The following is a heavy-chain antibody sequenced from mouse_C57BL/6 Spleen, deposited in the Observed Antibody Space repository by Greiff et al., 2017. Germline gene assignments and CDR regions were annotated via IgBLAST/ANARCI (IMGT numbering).Heavy chain of an antibody. J-gene: IGHJ1*03. CDR3: ARLWEDWYFDV. V-gene: IGHV1-69*01. Sequence: QVQLQQPGAELVMPGASVKLSCKASGYTFTSYWMHWVKQRPGQGLEWIGEIDPSDSYTNYHQKFKGKSTLTVDKSSSTAYMQLSSLTSEDSAVYYCARLWEDWYFDVWGTGTTVTVSS. D-gene: IGHD4-1*01. CDR1: GYTFTSYW. CDR2: IDPSDSYT.